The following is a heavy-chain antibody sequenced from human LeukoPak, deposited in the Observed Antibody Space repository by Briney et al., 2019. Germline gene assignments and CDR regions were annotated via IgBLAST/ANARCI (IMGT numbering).Heavy chain of an antibody. J-gene: IGHJ4*02. V-gene: IGHV3-48*03. CDR1: GFTFSSYE. CDR2: ISSSGTI. D-gene: IGHD5-18*01. CDR3: AREGYGAFDY. Sequence: PGGSLRLSCAASGFTFSSYEMNWGRQAPGKGLDWFSYISSSGTIYYADSVKGRFTISRDNAKNSLYLQMNSLRAEDTAVYYCAREGYGAFDYWGQGILVTVSS.